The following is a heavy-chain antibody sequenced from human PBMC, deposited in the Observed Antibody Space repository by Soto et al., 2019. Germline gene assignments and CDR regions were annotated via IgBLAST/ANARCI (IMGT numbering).Heavy chain of an antibody. V-gene: IGHV4-39*01. CDR2: IYYSGST. Sequence: SETLSLTCTVSGGSISSSSYYWGWIRQPPGKGLEWIGSIYYSGSTYYNPSLKSRVTISVDTSKNQFSLKLSSVTAADTAVYYCARPGGSGLFDYWGQGTLVTVSS. J-gene: IGHJ4*02. CDR3: ARPGGSGLFDY. D-gene: IGHD3-10*01. CDR1: GGSISSSSYY.